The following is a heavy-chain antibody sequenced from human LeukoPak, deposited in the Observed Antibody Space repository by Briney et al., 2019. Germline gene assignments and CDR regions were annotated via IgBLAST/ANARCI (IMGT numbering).Heavy chain of an antibody. CDR2: INPNSGGT. V-gene: IGHV1-2*02. CDR3: ARPISGSYPHDAFDI. CDR1: GYTFTGYY. J-gene: IGHJ3*02. D-gene: IGHD1-26*01. Sequence: ASVKVSCKASGYTFTGYYMHWVRQAPGQGLEWMGWINPNSGGTNYAQEFQGRVTMTRDTSISTAYMELSRLRSDDTAVYYCARPISGSYPHDAFDIWGQGTMVTVSS.